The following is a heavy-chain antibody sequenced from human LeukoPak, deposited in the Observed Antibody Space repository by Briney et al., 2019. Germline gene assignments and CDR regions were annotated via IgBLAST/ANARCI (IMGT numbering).Heavy chain of an antibody. D-gene: IGHD1-26*01. Sequence: GGSLRLSCAASGFTFSGSAMHWVRQASGKGLEWVGRIRSKANSYATAYAASVKGRFTISRDDSKNTAYLQMNSLKTEDTAVYYCTRHPPYRVGATILWGQGTLATVSS. CDR3: TRHPPYRVGATIL. J-gene: IGHJ4*02. CDR2: IRSKANSYAT. CDR1: GFTFSGSA. V-gene: IGHV3-73*01.